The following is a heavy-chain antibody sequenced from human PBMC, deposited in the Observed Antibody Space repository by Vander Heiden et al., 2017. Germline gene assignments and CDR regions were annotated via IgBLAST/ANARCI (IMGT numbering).Heavy chain of an antibody. CDR3: ARGGGVVVAATWYYGMDV. V-gene: IGHV1-3*01. CDR2: INAGNGNT. Sequence: QVQLVQSGAEVKKPGASVKVSCKASGYTFTSYAMHWVRQAPGQRLEWVGWINAGNGNTKYSQKFQGRVTITRDTSASTAYMELSSLRSEDTAVYYCARGGGVVVAATWYYGMDVWGQGSTVTVSS. CDR1: GYTFTSYA. D-gene: IGHD2-15*01. J-gene: IGHJ6*02.